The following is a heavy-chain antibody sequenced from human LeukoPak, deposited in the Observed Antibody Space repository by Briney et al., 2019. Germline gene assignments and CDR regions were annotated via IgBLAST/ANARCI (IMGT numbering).Heavy chain of an antibody. J-gene: IGHJ5*02. V-gene: IGHV4-39*07. CDR3: ARYSGYESYNWFGP. CDR2: IYYTGNT. D-gene: IGHD5-12*01. CDR1: GGSISGYY. Sequence: SETLSLTCSVSGGSISGYYWGWIRQPPGKGLEWIGSIYYTGNTYYNPSLKSRVTISVDTSKNQFSLKMGSVTAADTAVYFCARYSGYESYNWFGPWGQGTLVTVSS.